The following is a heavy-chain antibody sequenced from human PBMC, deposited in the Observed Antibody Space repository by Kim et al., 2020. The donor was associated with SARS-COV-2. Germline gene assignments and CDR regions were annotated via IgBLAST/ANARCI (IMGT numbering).Heavy chain of an antibody. CDR1: GFTFSSHA. CDR3: AKDIRIDSSGYFDL. V-gene: IGHV3-30*02. CDR2: IWNDGSYK. J-gene: IGHJ5*02. Sequence: GGSLRLSCAASGFTFSSHAMHWVRQAPGKGLEWVALIWNDGSYKNYAESVKGRFTISRDNSNNRLYLEMSSLRAEDTAVYHCAKDIRIDSSGYFDLWGQGTQVTVST. D-gene: IGHD3-22*01.